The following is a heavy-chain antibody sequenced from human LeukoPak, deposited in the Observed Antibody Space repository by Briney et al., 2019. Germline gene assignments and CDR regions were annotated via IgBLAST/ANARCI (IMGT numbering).Heavy chain of an antibody. CDR2: IYYSGST. Sequence: PSETLSLTCAVSGGSISSGGYYWSWIRQHPGKGLEWIGYIYYSGSTYYNPSLKSRVTISVDTSKNQFSLKLSSVTAADTAVYYCARESRGAGVDYWGQGTLVTVSS. V-gene: IGHV4-31*11. CDR3: ARESRGAGVDY. CDR1: GGSISSGGYY. D-gene: IGHD3-10*01. J-gene: IGHJ4*02.